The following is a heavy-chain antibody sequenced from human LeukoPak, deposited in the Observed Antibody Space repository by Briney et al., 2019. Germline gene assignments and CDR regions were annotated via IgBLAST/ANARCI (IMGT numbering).Heavy chain of an antibody. CDR3: ARSNTMDFWSGYFHPGYYYYGMDV. CDR2: IYHSGST. J-gene: IGHJ6*02. D-gene: IGHD3-3*01. CDR1: GGSISSGGYS. V-gene: IGHV4-30-2*01. Sequence: KPSETLSLTCAVSGGSISSGGYSWSWIRQPPGKGLEWIGYIYHSGSTYYNPSLKSRVTISVDKSKNQFSLKLSSVTAADTAVYYCARSNTMDFWSGYFHPGYYYYGMDVWGQGTTVTVSS.